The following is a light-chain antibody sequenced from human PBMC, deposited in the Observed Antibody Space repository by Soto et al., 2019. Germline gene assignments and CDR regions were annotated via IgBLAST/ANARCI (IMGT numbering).Light chain of an antibody. CDR2: GAS. Sequence: NVVSHSARALSLSTRKRATRSWRASQSVSNNYLAWYQQKPGQAPRLLIYGASSRATGIPDRFSGSGSGTDFTLTISRLEPEDFAVYYCEQYGSPLNTFGQGTRLEIK. CDR1: QSVSNNY. J-gene: IGKJ5*01. CDR3: EQYGSPLNT. V-gene: IGKV3-20*01.